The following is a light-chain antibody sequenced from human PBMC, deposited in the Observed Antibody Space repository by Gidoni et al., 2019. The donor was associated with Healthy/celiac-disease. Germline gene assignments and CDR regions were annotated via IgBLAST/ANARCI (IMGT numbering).Light chain of an antibody. J-gene: IGLJ3*02. Sequence: QKPGQAPVLVIYGKNNRPSGIPERFSGSSSGNTASLTITGSQAEDEADYYCTSRDSSGNHLWVFGGGTKLTVL. CDR2: GKN. V-gene: IGLV3-19*01. CDR3: TSRDSSGNHLWV.